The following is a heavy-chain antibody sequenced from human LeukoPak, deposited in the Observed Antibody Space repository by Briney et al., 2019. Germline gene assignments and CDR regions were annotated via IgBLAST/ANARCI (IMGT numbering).Heavy chain of an antibody. CDR1: GFTFDDYG. J-gene: IGHJ6*03. CDR3: AKFYYDSSGYYLGRYMDV. D-gene: IGHD3-22*01. V-gene: IGHV3-20*04. CDR2: INWNGGST. Sequence: GGSLRLSCAASGFTFDDYGMSWVRQAPGKGLEWVSGINWNGGSTGYADSVKGRFTISRDNAKNSLYLQMNSLRAEDTAVYYCAKFYYDSSGYYLGRYMDVWGKGTTVTVSS.